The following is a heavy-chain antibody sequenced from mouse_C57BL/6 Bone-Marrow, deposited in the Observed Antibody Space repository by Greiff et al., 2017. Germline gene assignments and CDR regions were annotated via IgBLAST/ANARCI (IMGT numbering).Heavy chain of an antibody. V-gene: IGHV1-84*01. Sequence: QVQLQQSAPELVKPGASVKISCKASGYNFTDYYINWVKQRPEPGLEWIGWIYPGIGNTKYNEKFKGKATLTVDTSSSTAYLQLSSLTSEDSAVYFCASPAYSNPFDYWGQGTALTVSS. CDR2: IYPGIGNT. J-gene: IGHJ2*01. CDR3: ASPAYSNPFDY. CDR1: GYNFTDYY. D-gene: IGHD2-5*01.